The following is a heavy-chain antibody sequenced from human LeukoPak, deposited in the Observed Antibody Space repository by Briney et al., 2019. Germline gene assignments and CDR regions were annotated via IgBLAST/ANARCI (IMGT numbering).Heavy chain of an antibody. D-gene: IGHD6-19*01. Sequence: ASVKVSCKASGYTFTSYAMHWVRQAPGQRLEWMGWINAGNGNTEYSQNFQGRVTITRDTSASTAYMELSSLRSEDTAVYYCARAAVAGTAEGYYFDYWGQGTLVTVSS. CDR3: ARAAVAGTAEGYYFDY. CDR2: INAGNGNT. V-gene: IGHV1-3*01. J-gene: IGHJ4*02. CDR1: GYTFTSYA.